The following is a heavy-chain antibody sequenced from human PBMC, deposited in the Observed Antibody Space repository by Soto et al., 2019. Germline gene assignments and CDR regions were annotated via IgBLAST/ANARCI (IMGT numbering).Heavy chain of an antibody. J-gene: IGHJ6*02. CDR2: IFHSGSP. Sequence: QLQLQESGSGLVKPSQTLSLTCAVSGGSISSGGYSWSWIRQPPGKGLEWIGYIFHSGSPYYNPTPKSRVTISVDRSKNQFSLKLSAVTAADTAVYYCARAHYGDYGDGMDVWGQGTTVTVSS. V-gene: IGHV4-30-2*01. D-gene: IGHD4-17*01. CDR3: ARAHYGDYGDGMDV. CDR1: GGSISSGGYS.